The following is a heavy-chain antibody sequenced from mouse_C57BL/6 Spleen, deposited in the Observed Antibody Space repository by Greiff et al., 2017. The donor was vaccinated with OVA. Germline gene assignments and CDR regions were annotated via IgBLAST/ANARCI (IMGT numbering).Heavy chain of an antibody. Sequence: QVQLQQPGAELVRPGSSVKLSCKASGYTFTSYWMDWVKQRPGQGLEWIGNIYPSDSETPYNQKFKDKATLTVDKSSSTAYMQLSSLTSEDSAVYYCARALYDYDGVGLDYWGQGTTLTVSS. CDR2: IYPSDSET. D-gene: IGHD2-4*01. V-gene: IGHV1-61*01. CDR1: GYTFTSYW. CDR3: ARALYDYDGVGLDY. J-gene: IGHJ2*01.